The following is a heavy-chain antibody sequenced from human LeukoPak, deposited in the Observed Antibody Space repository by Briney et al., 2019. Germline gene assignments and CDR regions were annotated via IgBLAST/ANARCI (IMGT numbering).Heavy chain of an antibody. CDR3: ARQGYGGNPQGAADY. CDR2: ISTYSGST. CDR1: GYTFTNYD. D-gene: IGHD4-23*01. J-gene: IGHJ4*02. V-gene: IGHV1-18*01. Sequence: GASVKVSCKASGYTFTNYDFSWVRQAPGQGLEWMGWISTYSGSTNYAQKLQGRVTMTTDTSTSTAYMGLRSLSSDDTAVYYCARQGYGGNPQGAADYWGQGTLVTVSS.